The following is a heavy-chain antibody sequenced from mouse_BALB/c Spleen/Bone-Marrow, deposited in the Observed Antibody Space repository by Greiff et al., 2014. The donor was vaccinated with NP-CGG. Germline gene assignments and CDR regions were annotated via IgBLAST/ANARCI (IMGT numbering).Heavy chain of an antibody. CDR2: IDPSYGGI. Sequence: HLVESGPELEKPGASVKISCKASGYSFTGYNMNWVKQNNGKSLEWIGNIDPSYGGISYNQKFKGKATLTVDKSSNTAYMQLKSLTSEDSAVYYCAISIEYRPLDYWGQGTLVTVSA. CDR3: AISIEYRPLDY. V-gene: IGHV1-39*01. J-gene: IGHJ3*01. CDR1: GYSFTGYN. D-gene: IGHD2-14*01.